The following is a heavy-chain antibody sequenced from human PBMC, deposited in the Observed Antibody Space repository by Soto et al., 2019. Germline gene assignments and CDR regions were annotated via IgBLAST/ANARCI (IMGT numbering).Heavy chain of an antibody. J-gene: IGHJ5*02. V-gene: IGHV4-34*01. CDR2: INHSGST. Sequence: QVQLQQWGAGLLKPSETLSLTCAVYGGSFSGYYWSWIRQPPGKGLEWIGEINHSGSTNYNPSLKSRFTISVDTSKNQFSLKLSSVTAADTAVYYCARGRGVWGSYREGWFDPWGQGTLVTVSS. D-gene: IGHD3-16*02. CDR3: ARGRGVWGSYREGWFDP. CDR1: GGSFSGYY.